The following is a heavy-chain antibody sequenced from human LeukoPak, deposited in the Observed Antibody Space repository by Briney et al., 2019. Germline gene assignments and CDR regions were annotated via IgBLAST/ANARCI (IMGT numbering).Heavy chain of an antibody. J-gene: IGHJ4*02. D-gene: IGHD2-2*03. CDR2: ISGSGGST. V-gene: IGHV3-23*01. Sequence: GGSLRLSCAASGFTFSSYAMSWVRQAPGKGLEWVSAISGSGGSTYYADSVKGLFTISRDNSKNTLYLQMNSLRAEDTAVYYCAKDLDIVVVPAASTYDYWGQGTLVTVSS. CDR1: GFTFSSYA. CDR3: AKDLDIVVVPAASTYDY.